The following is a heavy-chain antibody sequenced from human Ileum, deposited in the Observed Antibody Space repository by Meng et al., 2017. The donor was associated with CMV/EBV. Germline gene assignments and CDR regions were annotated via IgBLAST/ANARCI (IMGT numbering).Heavy chain of an antibody. D-gene: IGHD4-23*01. CDR3: ATNSEDY. CDR1: GGSFSDYY. CDR2: VHHSGIT. J-gene: IGHJ4*02. V-gene: IGHV4-34*01. Sequence: GRLQQWGAGLLKPSETLSLTCAVYGGSFSDYYWIWIRQSPGKGLEWIGEVHHSGITNYNPSLKSRVTISVDTSKNQFFLKLTSVTAADTGLYYCATNSEDYWGQGTLVTVSS.